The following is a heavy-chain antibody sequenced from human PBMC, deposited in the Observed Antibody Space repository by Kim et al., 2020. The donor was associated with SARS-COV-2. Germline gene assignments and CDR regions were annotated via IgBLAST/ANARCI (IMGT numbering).Heavy chain of an antibody. Sequence: SVKVSCKASGGTFSSYAISWVRQAPGQGLEWMGGIIPIFGTANYAQKFQGRVTITADESTSTAYMELSSLRSEDTAVYYCARGPSTYYYGSWGYSEKGKGQYDYYDYGMDVWGQGTTVTVSS. J-gene: IGHJ6*02. CDR2: IIPIFGTA. CDR1: GGTFSSYA. D-gene: IGHD3-10*01. V-gene: IGHV1-69*13. CDR3: ARGPSTYYYGSWGYSEKGKGQYDYYDYGMDV.